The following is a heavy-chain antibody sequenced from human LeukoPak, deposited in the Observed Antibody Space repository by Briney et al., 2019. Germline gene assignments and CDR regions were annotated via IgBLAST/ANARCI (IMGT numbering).Heavy chain of an antibody. J-gene: IGHJ4*02. CDR1: GFTFRIYS. Sequence: GGSLRLSCVASGFTFRIYSMNWVRQAPGKGLEWVASMSSSSSFITYADSIKGRFTISGDNAKNSLYLQMNSLRAEDTAVYYCVKNRQSSSSDFDYWGQGTLVTVSS. V-gene: IGHV3-21*06. CDR2: MSSSSSFI. D-gene: IGHD6-6*01. CDR3: VKNRQSSSSDFDY.